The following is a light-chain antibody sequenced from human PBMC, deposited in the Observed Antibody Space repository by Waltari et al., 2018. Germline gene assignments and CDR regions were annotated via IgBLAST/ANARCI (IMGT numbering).Light chain of an antibody. Sequence: QSVLTQPASVSGSPGQSITISCTGTNSDVGGYNYVSWYQQYPGKAPRLMIYDVTKRPSGVSNRCSCSKSVNTASLTISGLQAEDEADYYCSSYTSSGTLRIFGGGTKVTAL. V-gene: IGLV2-14*01. CDR1: NSDVGGYNY. J-gene: IGLJ2*01. CDR3: SSYTSSGTLRI. CDR2: DVT.